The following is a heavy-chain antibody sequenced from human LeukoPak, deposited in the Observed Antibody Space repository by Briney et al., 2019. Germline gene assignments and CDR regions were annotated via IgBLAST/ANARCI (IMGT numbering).Heavy chain of an antibody. Sequence: ASVKVSCKASGYTFTSYYMHWVRQAPGQGLEWMGIINPSGGSTSYAQKFQGRVTMTRDTSTSTVCMELSSLRSEDTAVYYCARDRGIVGATKDWFDPWGQGTLVTVSS. D-gene: IGHD1-26*01. CDR3: ARDRGIVGATKDWFDP. CDR1: GYTFTSYY. J-gene: IGHJ5*02. V-gene: IGHV1-46*01. CDR2: INPSGGST.